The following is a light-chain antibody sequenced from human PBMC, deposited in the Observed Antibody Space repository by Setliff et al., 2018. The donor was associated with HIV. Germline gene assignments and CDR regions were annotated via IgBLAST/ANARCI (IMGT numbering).Light chain of an antibody. CDR1: SSDVGGYNY. V-gene: IGLV2-14*01. Sequence: QSALTQPASVSGSPGQSITISCTGTSSDVGGYNYVSWYQQYPGKAPKFMIYDVSKRPSGVSNRFSGSKSGNTASLTISGPQAEDEADYYCSSYTSSSTYVFGTGTKVTVL. J-gene: IGLJ1*01. CDR3: SSYTSSSTYV. CDR2: DVS.